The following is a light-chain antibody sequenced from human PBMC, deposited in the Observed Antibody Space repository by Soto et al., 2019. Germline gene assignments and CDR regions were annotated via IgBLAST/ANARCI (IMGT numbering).Light chain of an antibody. J-gene: IGKJ1*01. CDR2: AAS. Sequence: DIQMTQSPSTLSGSVGDRVTITCRASQTISSWLAWYQQKPGKAPKLLIYAASNFQSGVPSRFSGSGSGTDFTLTISSLQPEDFATYYCQQNHIVPPWTFGQGTKVDI. V-gene: IGKV1-39*01. CDR3: QQNHIVPPWT. CDR1: QTISSW.